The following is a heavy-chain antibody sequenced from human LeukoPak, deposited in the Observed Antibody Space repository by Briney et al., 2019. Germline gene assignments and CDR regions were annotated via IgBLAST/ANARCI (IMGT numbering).Heavy chain of an antibody. CDR3: ARDWYYYGSGTYFQH. D-gene: IGHD3-10*01. CDR1: GFTFSSYA. J-gene: IGHJ1*01. V-gene: IGHV3-30-3*01. CDR2: ISYGGSNK. Sequence: EPGGSLRLSCAASGFTFSSYAMHWVRQAPGKGLEWVAVISYGGSNKYYADSVKGRFTISRDNSKNTLYLQMNSLRAEDTAVYYCARDWYYYGSGTYFQHWGQGTLVTVSS.